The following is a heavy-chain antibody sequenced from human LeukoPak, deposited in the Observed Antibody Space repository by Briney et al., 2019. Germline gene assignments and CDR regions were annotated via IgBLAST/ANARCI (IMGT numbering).Heavy chain of an antibody. D-gene: IGHD4-17*01. Sequence: GGSLRLSCAASGFTFSSYGMHWVRRAPGKGLEWVAVIWYDGSNKYYADSVKGRFTISRDNSKSTLYLQMNSLRAEDTAVYYCAKDPDYGYDYFDYWGQGTLVTVSS. CDR1: GFTFSSYG. J-gene: IGHJ4*02. CDR2: IWYDGSNK. CDR3: AKDPDYGYDYFDY. V-gene: IGHV3-33*06.